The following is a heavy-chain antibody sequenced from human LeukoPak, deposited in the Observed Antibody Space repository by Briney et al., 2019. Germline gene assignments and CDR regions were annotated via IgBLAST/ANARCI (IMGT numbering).Heavy chain of an antibody. J-gene: IGHJ3*02. CDR2: IYYSGST. Sequence: SEALSLTCTVSGGSISSSSYYWGWIRQPPGKGLEWIGSIYYSGSTYYNPSLKSRVTISVDTSKNQFSLKLSSVTAADTAVYYCARQGSDAFDIWGQGTMVTVSS. CDR3: ARQGSDAFDI. V-gene: IGHV4-39*01. CDR1: GGSISSSSYY.